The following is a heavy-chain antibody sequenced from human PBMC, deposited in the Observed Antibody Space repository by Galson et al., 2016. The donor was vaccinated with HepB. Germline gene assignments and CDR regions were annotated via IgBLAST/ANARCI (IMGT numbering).Heavy chain of an antibody. CDR2: TYHNGRT. CDR3: AKLLYSFSLGGH. J-gene: IGHJ4*02. D-gene: IGHD2-15*01. CDR1: GASINNSQW. V-gene: IGHV4-4*02. Sequence: SETLSLTCAVSGASINNSQWWTWVRQPPGKGLEWIGETYHNGRTNYNPSLKSRVNISVDKSKNQLYLNLRSVAAADTAVYYCAKLLYSFSLGGHWGQGTLVTVSS.